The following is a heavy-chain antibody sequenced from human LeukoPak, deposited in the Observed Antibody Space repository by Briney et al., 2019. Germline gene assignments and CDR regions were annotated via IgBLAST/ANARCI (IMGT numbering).Heavy chain of an antibody. CDR3: ARDIGSPVYFDY. CDR2: ISSSSSYI. CDR1: GFTFSSYS. Sequence: GGSLRLSCAASGFTFSSYSMNWVRQAPGKGLEWVSSISSSSSYIYYVDSVKGRFTISRDNAKNSLYLQMNSLRAEDTAVYYCARDIGSPVYFDYWGQGTLVTVSS. J-gene: IGHJ4*02. V-gene: IGHV3-21*01. D-gene: IGHD1-26*01.